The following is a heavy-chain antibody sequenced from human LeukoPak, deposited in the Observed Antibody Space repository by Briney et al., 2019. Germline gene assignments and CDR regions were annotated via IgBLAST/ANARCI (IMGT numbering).Heavy chain of an antibody. J-gene: IGHJ4*02. D-gene: IGHD4-17*01. CDR3: ARHPDHYGDYGELYFDY. Sequence: KPSETVSLTCTVSGGSISSSSYYWGWIRQPPGKGLEWIGSIYYSGSTYYNPSLKSRITISVDTSENQFSLKLSSVTAADTAVYYCARHPDHYGDYGELYFDYWGQGTLVTVSS. V-gene: IGHV4-39*01. CDR2: IYYSGST. CDR1: GGSISSSSYY.